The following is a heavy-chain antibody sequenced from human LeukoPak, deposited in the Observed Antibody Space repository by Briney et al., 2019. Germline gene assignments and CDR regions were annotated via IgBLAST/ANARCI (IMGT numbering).Heavy chain of an antibody. Sequence: PGGSLRLSCVASGSSVSGNYMSWVRQAPGKGLEWVSVIYSGGHTFYGDSVKGRFTISRDNSKNTLYLRMSGLRVEDTAVYFCARVLPSSPGHYYYGMDVWGQGTTVTVSS. CDR2: IYSGGHT. J-gene: IGHJ6*02. V-gene: IGHV3-66*01. D-gene: IGHD2-15*01. CDR1: GSSVSGNY. CDR3: ARVLPSSPGHYYYGMDV.